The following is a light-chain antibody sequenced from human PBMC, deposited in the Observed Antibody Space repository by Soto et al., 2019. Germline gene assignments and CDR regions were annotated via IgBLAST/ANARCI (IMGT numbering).Light chain of an antibody. Sequence: EIVMTQSPATLSMSPGERATLSCRASQSVRSNLAWYHQKPGQAPRLLIYGASSRATGIPDRFTGSGSGTDFTLTISRLEPEDFAVYYCQQYGNSPSTFGQGTKVDI. V-gene: IGKV3-20*01. CDR3: QQYGNSPST. CDR1: QSVRSN. J-gene: IGKJ1*01. CDR2: GAS.